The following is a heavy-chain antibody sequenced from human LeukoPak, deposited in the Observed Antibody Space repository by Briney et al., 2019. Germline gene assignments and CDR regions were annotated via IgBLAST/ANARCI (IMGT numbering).Heavy chain of an antibody. CDR1: GFTLSSYA. CDR2: ISGSGGST. V-gene: IGHV3-23*01. D-gene: IGHD3-22*01. CDR3: ANEIGYYDSSGYMKGY. J-gene: IGHJ4*02. Sequence: GGSLRLSCAASGFTLSSYAMSWVRQAPGKGLEWVSAISGSGGSTYYADSVKGRFTISRDNSKNTLYLQMNSLRAEDRAVYYCANEIGYYDSSGYMKGYWGQGTLVTVSS.